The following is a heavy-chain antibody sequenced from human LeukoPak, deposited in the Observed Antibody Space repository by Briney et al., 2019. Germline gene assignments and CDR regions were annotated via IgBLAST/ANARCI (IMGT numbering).Heavy chain of an antibody. Sequence: PGGSLRLSCAASGFAFSNYRMGWVRQAPGKGLEWVANLSPDGSEKYYLDSVKGRFTISRDNAKNSIYLQMSSLRVEDTAVYYCTRDGEGASHCWGQGTLVTASS. CDR2: LSPDGSEK. D-gene: IGHD1-26*01. J-gene: IGHJ4*02. V-gene: IGHV3-7*03. CDR1: GFAFSNYR. CDR3: TRDGEGASHC.